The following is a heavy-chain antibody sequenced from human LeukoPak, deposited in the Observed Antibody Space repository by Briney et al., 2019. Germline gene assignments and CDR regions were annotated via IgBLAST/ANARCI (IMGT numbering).Heavy chain of an antibody. V-gene: IGHV1-69*06. CDR2: IIPIFGTA. CDR3: ARGLYALRYFDWLSNRDAFDI. J-gene: IGHJ3*02. D-gene: IGHD3-9*01. Sequence: GASVKVSCKASGYTFTSYYIHWVRQAPGQGLEWMGGIIPIFGTANYAQKMQGRVTITADKSTSTAYMELSRLRSDDTAVYYCARGLYALRYFDWLSNRDAFDIWGQGTMVTVSS. CDR1: GYTFTSYY.